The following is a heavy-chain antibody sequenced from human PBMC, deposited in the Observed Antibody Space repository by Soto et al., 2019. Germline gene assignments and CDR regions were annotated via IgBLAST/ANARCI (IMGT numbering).Heavy chain of an antibody. CDR1: GGSISSSSYY. V-gene: IGHV4-39*01. J-gene: IGHJ5*02. CDR2: IYYSGST. D-gene: IGHD6-19*01. Sequence: SSETLSLTCTVSGGSISSSSYYWGWIRQPPGKGLEWIGSIYYSGSTYYNPSLKSRVTISVDTSKKQFSLKLNSVTAADTAVYYCAFGPLAVARWGSWGQGTLVTVSS. CDR3: AFGPLAVARWGS.